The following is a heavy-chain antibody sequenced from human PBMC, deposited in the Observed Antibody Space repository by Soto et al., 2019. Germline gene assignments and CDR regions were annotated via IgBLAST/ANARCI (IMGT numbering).Heavy chain of an antibody. V-gene: IGHV3-9*01. CDR1: GFTFDDYA. Sequence: EVQLVESGGGLAQPGRSLRLSCAASGFTFDDYAMHWVRQAPGKGLEWVSGISWNSGSIGYADSVKGRFTISRDNAKNSLYLQMNSLRAEDTALYYCAKGYSNYYYYYMDVWGKGTTVTVSS. CDR2: ISWNSGSI. J-gene: IGHJ6*03. CDR3: AKGYSNYYYYYMDV. D-gene: IGHD4-4*01.